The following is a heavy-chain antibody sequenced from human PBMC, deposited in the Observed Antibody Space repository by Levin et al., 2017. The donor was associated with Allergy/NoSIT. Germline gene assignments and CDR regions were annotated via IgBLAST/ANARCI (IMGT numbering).Heavy chain of an antibody. V-gene: IGHV4-59*01. CDR1: GGSISSYY. J-gene: IGHJ5*02. CDR3: VWGGVDWFDP. Sequence: SQTLSLTCTVSGGSISSYYWSWIRQPPGKGLEWIGYIYYSGSTNYNPSLKRRVTISVDTSKNQFSLKLSSVTAADTAVYYCVWGGVDWFDPWGQGTLVTVSS. CDR2: IYYSGST. D-gene: IGHD3-16*01.